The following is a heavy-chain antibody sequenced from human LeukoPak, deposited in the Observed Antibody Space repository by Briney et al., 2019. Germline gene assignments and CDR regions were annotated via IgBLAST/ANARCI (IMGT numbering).Heavy chain of an antibody. Sequence: PGGSLRLSCAASGFTFSDHYMDWVRQAPGKGLEWVGRSRNKINSYTAEYAASVKGRFTISRDDSKNSLYLQMNSLKTEDMAVYYCGRDFYDSSGYYFDYWGQGALVIVSS. D-gene: IGHD3-22*01. V-gene: IGHV3-72*01. CDR3: GRDFYDSSGYYFDY. J-gene: IGHJ4*02. CDR1: GFTFSDHY. CDR2: SRNKINSYTA.